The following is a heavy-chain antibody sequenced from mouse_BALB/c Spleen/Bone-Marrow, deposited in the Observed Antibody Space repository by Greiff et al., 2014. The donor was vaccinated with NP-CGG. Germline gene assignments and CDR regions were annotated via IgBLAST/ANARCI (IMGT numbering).Heavy chain of an antibody. CDR2: INPSNGRT. Sequence: VQLQQSGAELVKPGASVKLSCKASGYTFTSYWMHWVKQRPGQGLEWIREINPSNGRTNYNEKFKSKATLTVDKSSSTAYMQLSSLTAVDSAVYYCAIGLLGDYWGQGTSVTVSS. CDR1: GYTFTSYW. V-gene: IGHV1S81*02. D-gene: IGHD2-10*01. CDR3: AIGLLGDY. J-gene: IGHJ4*01.